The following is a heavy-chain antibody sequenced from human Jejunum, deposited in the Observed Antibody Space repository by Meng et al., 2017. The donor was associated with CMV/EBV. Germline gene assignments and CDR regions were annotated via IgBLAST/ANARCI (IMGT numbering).Heavy chain of an antibody. CDR1: FSSYW. V-gene: IGHV3-7*01. CDR2: IKEDGSER. CDR3: ATEYCSGGDCYSESDDY. J-gene: IGHJ4*02. Sequence: FSSYWVSWVSQAQGKGLEWVDNIKEDGSERDYVESVKGRFTISRDNAKNSLYLQMNSLRAEDTAVYYCATEYCSGGDCYSESDDYWGQGTLVTVSS. D-gene: IGHD2-15*01.